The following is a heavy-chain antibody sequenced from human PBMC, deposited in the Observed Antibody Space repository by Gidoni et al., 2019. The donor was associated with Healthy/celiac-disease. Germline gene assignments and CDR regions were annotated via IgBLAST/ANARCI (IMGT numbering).Heavy chain of an antibody. Sequence: QVQLVQAGAEGKKPGAAVRVSSKAAGYTFTGYYMHWVRQAPGQGLEWMGWINPHSGGTHYAQKFQGRVTITRDPSISTAYLELSRLRSADTAVYYCARGERWQPYDYWGQGTLVTVSS. J-gene: IGHJ4*02. CDR2: INPHSGGT. CDR3: ARGERWQPYDY. D-gene: IGHD2-15*01. CDR1: GYTFTGYY. V-gene: IGHV1-2*02.